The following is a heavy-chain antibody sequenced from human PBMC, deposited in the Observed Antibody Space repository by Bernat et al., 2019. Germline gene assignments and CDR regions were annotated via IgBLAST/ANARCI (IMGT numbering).Heavy chain of an antibody. D-gene: IGHD6-19*01. CDR2: ISGSGGST. CDR1: GFTFSSYA. CDR3: AKGRDKVIAVAGSLY. V-gene: IGHV3-23*01. J-gene: IGHJ4*02. Sequence: EVQLLESGGGLVQPGGSLRLSCAASGFTFSSYAMSWVRQAPGKGLEWVSAISGSGGSTYYADSVKGQFTISRDNSKNTLYLQMNSLRAKDTAVYYCAKGRDKVIAVAGSLYWGQGTLVTVSS.